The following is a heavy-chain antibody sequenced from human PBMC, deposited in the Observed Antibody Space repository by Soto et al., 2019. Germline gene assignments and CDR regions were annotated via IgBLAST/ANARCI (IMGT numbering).Heavy chain of an antibody. CDR3: AKDRALGGAFDI. J-gene: IGHJ3*02. V-gene: IGHV3-23*01. D-gene: IGHD3-16*01. CDR1: GFTLSSYA. Sequence: EVQLLESGGGLVQPGGSLRLSCAASGFTLSSYAMSWVRQAPGKGLEWVSAISGSGGSTYYADSVKGRFTISRDNSKNTLYLQMNSLRAEDTAVYYCAKDRALGGAFDIWGQGTMVTVSS. CDR2: ISGSGGST.